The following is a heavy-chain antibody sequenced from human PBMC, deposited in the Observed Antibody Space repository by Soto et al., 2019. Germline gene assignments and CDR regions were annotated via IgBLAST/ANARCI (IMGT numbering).Heavy chain of an antibody. CDR1: GGSISSGGYY. V-gene: IGHV4-31*03. J-gene: IGHJ4*01. CDR2: IYYSGST. D-gene: IGHD5-18*01. CDR3: ARKKGYSYGPHYFDY. Sequence: QVQLQESGPGLVKPSQTLSLTCTVSGGSISSGGYYWSWIRQHPGKGLEWIGYIYYSGSTFYTPTLKSRVTISVDTSKNQFSLNLSSVTAADTAVYYCARKKGYSYGPHYFDYWGHGTLVTVSS.